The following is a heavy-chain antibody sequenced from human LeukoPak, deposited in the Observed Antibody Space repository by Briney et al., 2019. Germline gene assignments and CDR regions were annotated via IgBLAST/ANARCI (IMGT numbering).Heavy chain of an antibody. Sequence: PGGSLRLSCAASGFTCGPCGMTWVRQAPGKGLEWVAAISSSGDSTAHADSVKGRFTISRDNSKNTVFLQMNSLRAEDTAVYYCAKTPGGYLDYWGQGTRVTVSS. CDR2: ISSSGDST. J-gene: IGHJ4*02. CDR3: AKTPGGYLDY. CDR1: GFTCGPCG. V-gene: IGHV3-23*01.